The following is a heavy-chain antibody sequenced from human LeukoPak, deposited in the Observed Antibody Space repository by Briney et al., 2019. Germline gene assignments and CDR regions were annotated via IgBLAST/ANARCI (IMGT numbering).Heavy chain of an antibody. V-gene: IGHV4-39*07. D-gene: IGHD6-19*01. CDR1: GGSISSSSYY. CDR2: IYYIGNT. Sequence: SETLSLTCTVSGGSISSSSYYWGWIRQPPGKGLEWIGTIYYIGNTYYNPSLKSRVTISVDTSKNQFSLKLSSVTAADTAVYYCARDGQWLVGAFDIWGQGTMVTVSS. J-gene: IGHJ3*02. CDR3: ARDGQWLVGAFDI.